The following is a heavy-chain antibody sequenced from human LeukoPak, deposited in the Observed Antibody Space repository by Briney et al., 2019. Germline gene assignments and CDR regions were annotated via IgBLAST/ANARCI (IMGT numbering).Heavy chain of an antibody. V-gene: IGHV3-23*01. CDR3: AKSPMKYCSGGSCSHFDY. J-gene: IGHJ4*02. Sequence: GGSLRLSCAASGFTFSSYAMSWVRQAPGKGLEWVSAISGSGGSTYYADSVKGRFTISRDNSKNTLYLQMNSLRAEDTAVYYCAKSPMKYCSGGSCSHFDYWGQGTLVTVSS. CDR2: ISGSGGST. CDR1: GFTFSSYA. D-gene: IGHD2-15*01.